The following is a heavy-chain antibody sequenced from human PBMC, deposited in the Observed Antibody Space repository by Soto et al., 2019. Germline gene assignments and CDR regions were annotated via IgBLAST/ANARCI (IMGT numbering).Heavy chain of an antibody. D-gene: IGHD7-27*01. CDR3: ARGWGRIFDY. CDR2: INHSGST. V-gene: IGHV4-34*01. J-gene: IGHJ4*02. CDR1: GGSFSGYY. Sequence: QVQLQQWGAGLLKPSETLSLTCAVYGGSFSGYYWNWIRQPPGKGLEWIGEINHSGSTNYNPSLQSRVTLSVDPSKNQFSLKLSSVTAADTAVYYCARGWGRIFDYWGQGTLVTVSS.